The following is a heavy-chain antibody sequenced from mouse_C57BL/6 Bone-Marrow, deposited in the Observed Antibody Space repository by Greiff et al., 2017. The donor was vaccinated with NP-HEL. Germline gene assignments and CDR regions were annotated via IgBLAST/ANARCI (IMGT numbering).Heavy chain of an antibody. CDR3: ARQDSSGPHYYAMDY. CDR1: GYTFTSYW. CDR2: IHPNSGST. J-gene: IGHJ4*01. V-gene: IGHV1-64*01. Sequence: QVQLQQSGAELVKPGASVKLSCKASGYTFTSYWMHWVKQRPGQGLEWIGMIHPNSGSTNYNEKFKSKATLTVDKSSSTAYMQLSSLTSEDSAVYYCARQDSSGPHYYAMDYWGQGTSVTVSS. D-gene: IGHD3-2*02.